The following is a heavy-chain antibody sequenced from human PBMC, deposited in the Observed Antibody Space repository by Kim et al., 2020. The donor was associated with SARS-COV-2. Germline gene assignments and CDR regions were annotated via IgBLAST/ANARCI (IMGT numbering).Heavy chain of an antibody. J-gene: IGHJ4*02. CDR3: ARGLDYVFLAYSFDS. D-gene: IGHD3-16*01. CDR1: GGSVSSYY. CDR2: VYYTGRT. V-gene: IGHV4-59*02. Sequence: SETLSLTCTVSGGSVSSYYWTWIRQPPGKGLEWIGSVYYTGRTNYSPSLKSRVTISVDTSENQFSLKLTSVTAADTAVYFCARGLDYVFLAYSFDSWGQGTLVAVSS.